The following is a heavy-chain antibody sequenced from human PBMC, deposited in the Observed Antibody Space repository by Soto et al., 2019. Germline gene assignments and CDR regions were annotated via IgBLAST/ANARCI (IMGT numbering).Heavy chain of an antibody. D-gene: IGHD3-16*01. CDR2: IYWDDDN. Sequence: SGPTLVNPTQTLTLTCTFSGFSLSTSGVGVGWIRQPPGKALEWLALIYWDDDNRYSPSLKSRLTITKDTSKNQVVLTMTNMDPVDTDTYYCAHTYYDNIWGYYFDFWGQGTPVTVSS. CDR1: GFSLSTSGVG. J-gene: IGHJ4*02. CDR3: AHTYYDNIWGYYFDF. V-gene: IGHV2-5*02.